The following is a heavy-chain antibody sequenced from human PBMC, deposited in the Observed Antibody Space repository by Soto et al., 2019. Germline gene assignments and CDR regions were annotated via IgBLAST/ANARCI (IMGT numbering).Heavy chain of an antibody. D-gene: IGHD3-3*01. CDR3: ARASTPDSTGYDY. V-gene: IGHV3-72*01. J-gene: IGHJ4*02. CDR1: GFTLSDHY. CDR2: SRNRVKSFTT. Sequence: EVQLVESGGGLVQPGGSLRLSCAASGFTLSDHYLDWVRQAPGKGLEWVGRSRNRVKSFTTAYAASVRGRFTFSTDDSTNSLYLQMNSLKTDDTAVYYCARASTPDSTGYDYWGQGTLVTVS.